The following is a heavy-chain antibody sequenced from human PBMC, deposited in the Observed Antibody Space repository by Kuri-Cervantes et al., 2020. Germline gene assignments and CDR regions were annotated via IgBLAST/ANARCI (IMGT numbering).Heavy chain of an antibody. CDR3: ARESYMVTALDY. D-gene: IGHD5-18*01. CDR1: GFTFSSYW. CDR2: IKQDGSET. Sequence: LSLTCAASGFTFSSYWMSWVRQAPGKGLEWVANIKQDGSETYYVDSVKGRFTISRDNAKNSLYLQMHSLRAEDTAVYYCARESYMVTALDYWGQGTLVTVSS. J-gene: IGHJ4*02. V-gene: IGHV3-7*01.